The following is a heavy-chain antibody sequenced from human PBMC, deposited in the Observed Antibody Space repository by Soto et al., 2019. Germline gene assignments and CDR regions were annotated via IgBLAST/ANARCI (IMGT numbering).Heavy chain of an antibody. J-gene: IGHJ4*02. CDR3: ARLEYSGSYFDD. D-gene: IGHD1-26*01. CDR2: IDPSDSQT. V-gene: IGHV5-10-1*01. Sequence: HGESLKISCKGSGYSFAGYWITWVRQKPGKGLEWMGRIDPSDSQTYYSPSFRGHVTISVTKSITTVFLQWSSLRASDTAMYYCARLEYSGSYFDDWGQGTLVTVSS. CDR1: GYSFAGYW.